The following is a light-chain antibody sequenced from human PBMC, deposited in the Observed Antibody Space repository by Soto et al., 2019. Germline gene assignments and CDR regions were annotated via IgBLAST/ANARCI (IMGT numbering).Light chain of an antibody. Sequence: EIVLTQSPGTLSLSPGERASLSCRASQSFGGSYLAWYQQKPGQAPRLLIYGASNRATGIPDRFSGSGSGTDFTLTISRLEPEDFAVYYCQQYGSSGTFGQGTKVDIK. CDR2: GAS. V-gene: IGKV3-20*01. CDR1: QSFGGSY. J-gene: IGKJ1*01. CDR3: QQYGSSGT.